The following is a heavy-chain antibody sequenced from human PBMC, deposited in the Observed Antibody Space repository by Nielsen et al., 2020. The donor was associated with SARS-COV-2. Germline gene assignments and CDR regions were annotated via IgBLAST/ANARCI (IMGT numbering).Heavy chain of an antibody. CDR1: GYTFTNYY. CDR2: INPSGGST. D-gene: IGHD3-3*01. V-gene: IGHV1-46*01. CDR3: ARDHESEETRTIFGVVIHPTNRHYGMDV. Sequence: ASVKVSCKASGYTFTNYYMHWVRQAPGQGLEWMGIINPSGGSTSYAQKFQGRVTMTRDTSTSTVYMELSSLRSEDTAVYYCARDHESEETRTIFGVVIHPTNRHYGMDVWGQGTTVTVSS. J-gene: IGHJ6*02.